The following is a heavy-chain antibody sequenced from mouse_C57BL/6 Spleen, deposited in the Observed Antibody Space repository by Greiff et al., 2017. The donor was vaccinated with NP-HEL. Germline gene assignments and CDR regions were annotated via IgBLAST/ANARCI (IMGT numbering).Heavy chain of an antibody. J-gene: IGHJ3*01. V-gene: IGHV5-16*01. CDR1: GFTFSDYY. CDR3: ARDLGLRQRGFAY. CDR2: INYDGSST. Sequence: EVQLVESEGGLVQPGSSMKLSCTASGFTFSDYYMAWVRQVPEKGLEWVANINYDGSSTYYLDSLKSRFIISRDNAKNILYLQMSSLKSEDTATYYCARDLGLRQRGFAYWGQGTLVTVSA. D-gene: IGHD2-4*01.